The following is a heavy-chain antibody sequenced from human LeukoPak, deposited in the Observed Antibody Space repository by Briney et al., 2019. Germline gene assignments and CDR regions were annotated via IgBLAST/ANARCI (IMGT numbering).Heavy chain of an antibody. D-gene: IGHD2-15*01. V-gene: IGHV1-69*06. J-gene: IGHJ6*03. CDR3: ARGGYCSGGSCYYYYYYMDV. CDR1: GGTFSSYA. Sequence: GASVKVSCKASGGTFSSYAISWVRQAPGQGLEWMGGIIPIFGTANYAQKFQGRVTITADKSTSTAYMELSSLRSEDTAVYYCARGGYCSGGSCYYYYYYMDVWGKGTTVTVSS. CDR2: IIPIFGTA.